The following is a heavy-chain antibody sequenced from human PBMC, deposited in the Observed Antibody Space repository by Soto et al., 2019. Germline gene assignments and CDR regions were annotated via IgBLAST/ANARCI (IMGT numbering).Heavy chain of an antibody. V-gene: IGHV3-23*01. CDR3: AKDWYYYYYMDV. J-gene: IGHJ6*03. CDR2: ISSGGGNT. Sequence: EVQLLESGGGLVQPGGSLRLSCGASGFTFSNFAMSWVRQPPGKGLEWVSAISSGGGNTFYADSVKGRFTISRDNSNSTLYLQMNNLRAEDTAVYYCAKDWYYYYYMDVWGKGTTVTVSS. CDR1: GFTFSNFA.